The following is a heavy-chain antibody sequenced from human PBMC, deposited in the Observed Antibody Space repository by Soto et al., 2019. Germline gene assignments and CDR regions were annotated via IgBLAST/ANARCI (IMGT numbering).Heavy chain of an antibody. Sequence: ASVKVSCKASGYKFNTYGITWVRQAPGQGLEWMGWISGNNGNTKYPQKFQGRVTMTTDISTSAVYMELRSLRSDDTAVYYCARDMWSFGSGSYSVDYWG. CDR1: GYKFNTYG. V-gene: IGHV1-18*01. CDR2: ISGNNGNT. CDR3: ARDMWSFGSGSYSVDY. J-gene: IGHJ4*01. D-gene: IGHD3-10*01.